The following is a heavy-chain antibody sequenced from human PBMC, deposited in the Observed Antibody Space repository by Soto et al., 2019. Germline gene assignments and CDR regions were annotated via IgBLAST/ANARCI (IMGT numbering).Heavy chain of an antibody. CDR3: ARDCRGPLDY. V-gene: IGHV3-23*01. Sequence: QTGGSLRLSCAASGFTFSNYAMTWVRQGPGKGLEWVSGISGSGSRSYYADSVKGRFTISRDNAKNTLYLQMNSLRAEDTAVYYCARDCRGPLDYWGQGTLVTVSS. D-gene: IGHD2-15*01. J-gene: IGHJ4*02. CDR1: GFTFSNYA. CDR2: ISGSGSRS.